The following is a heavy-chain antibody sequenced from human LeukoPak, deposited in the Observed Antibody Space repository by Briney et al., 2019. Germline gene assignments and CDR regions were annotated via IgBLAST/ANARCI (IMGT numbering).Heavy chain of an antibody. CDR2: INHSGST. CDR3: ARLRRELSRGFHYYYYYMDV. V-gene: IGHV4-34*01. CDR1: GGSFSGYY. Sequence: SETLSLTCAVYGGSFSGYYWSWIRQPPGKGLEWIGEINHSGSTNYNPSLKSRVTISVDTSKNQFSLKLSSVTAADTAVYYCARLRRELSRGFHYYYYYMDVWGKGTTVTVSS. J-gene: IGHJ6*03. D-gene: IGHD1-26*01.